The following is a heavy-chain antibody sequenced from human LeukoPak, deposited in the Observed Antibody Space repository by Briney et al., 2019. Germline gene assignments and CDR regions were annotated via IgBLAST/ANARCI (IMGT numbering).Heavy chain of an antibody. CDR3: ARVLGSDDYGDYSFDY. Sequence: GGSLRLSCAASGFTFSSYAMHWVRQAPGKGLEWVAVISYDGSNKYYADSVKGRFTISRDNSKNTLYLQMNSLRAEDTAVYYCARVLGSDDYGDYSFDYWGQGTLVTVSS. D-gene: IGHD4-17*01. V-gene: IGHV3-30-3*01. CDR2: ISYDGSNK. J-gene: IGHJ4*02. CDR1: GFTFSSYA.